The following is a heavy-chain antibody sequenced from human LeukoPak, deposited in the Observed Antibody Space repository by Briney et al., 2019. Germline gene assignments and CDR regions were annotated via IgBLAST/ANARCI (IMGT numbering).Heavy chain of an antibody. CDR1: GFTFSSYN. D-gene: IGHD6-13*01. J-gene: IGHJ4*02. Sequence: PGGSLRLSCAASGFTFSSYNMNWVCQAPGKGLEWVSSVSSSSTYIYYADSVKGRFTISRDNAKNSLYLQMNSLRAEDTAVYYCASPIGAAAGYFDYWGQGTLVTVSS. V-gene: IGHV3-21*01. CDR2: VSSSSTYI. CDR3: ASPIGAAAGYFDY.